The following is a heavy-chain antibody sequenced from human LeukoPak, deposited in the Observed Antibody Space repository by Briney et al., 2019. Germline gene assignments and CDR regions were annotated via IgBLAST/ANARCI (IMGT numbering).Heavy chain of an antibody. CDR1: GGSFSVYY. CDR3: ARARRPLVNSAYYYSYTDV. Sequence: SETLSLTCAVYGGSFSVYYWSWSRQPPGKGLEWIGEINHSGSTNYNPSLKSRVTISVATSKNQFSLKLSSVPAAEPAVYTCARARRPLVNSAYYYSYTDVWGKGTTVTAYS. CDR2: INHSGST. D-gene: IGHD4-23*01. J-gene: IGHJ6*03. V-gene: IGHV4-34*01.